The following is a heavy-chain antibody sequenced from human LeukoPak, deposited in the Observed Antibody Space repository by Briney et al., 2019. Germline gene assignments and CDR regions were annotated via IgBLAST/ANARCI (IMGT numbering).Heavy chain of an antibody. CDR2: IWYDGSNK. V-gene: IGHV3-33*01. Sequence: GGSLRLSCAASGFSFSNYGMHWVRQAPGKGLEWVAVIWYDGSNKYYADSVKGRFTIPRDKSKNTLYLQMNSLRVEDTAVYYCARGAPENYYDSSGYYEYFQYWGQGTLVTVSS. D-gene: IGHD3-22*01. J-gene: IGHJ1*01. CDR3: ARGAPENYYDSSGYYEYFQY. CDR1: GFSFSNYG.